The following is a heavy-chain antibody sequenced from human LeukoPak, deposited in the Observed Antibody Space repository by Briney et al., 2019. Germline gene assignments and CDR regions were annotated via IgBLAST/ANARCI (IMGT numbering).Heavy chain of an antibody. CDR2: ISSSGSTI. CDR3: ARDADSSSWYPNWFDP. D-gene: IGHD6-13*01. CDR1: GFTFSSYE. Sequence: GGSLRLSCAASGFTFSSYEMNWVRQAPGKGLEWVSYISSSGSTIYYADSVKGRFTISRDNAKNSLYLQMNSLRAEDTAVYYCARDADSSSWYPNWFDPWGQGTLVTVSS. J-gene: IGHJ5*02. V-gene: IGHV3-48*03.